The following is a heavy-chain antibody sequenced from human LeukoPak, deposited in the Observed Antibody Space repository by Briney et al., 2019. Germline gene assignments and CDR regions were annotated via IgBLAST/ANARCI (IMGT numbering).Heavy chain of an antibody. J-gene: IGHJ5*02. CDR2: IYPGGSDT. D-gene: IGHD3-9*01. V-gene: IGHV5-51*01. CDR1: GYSLNSYW. Sequence: GESLKIPCKGSGYSLNSYWIGWVRQMPGKGPEWMGIIYPGGSDTRYSPSFQGQVTISADKSISTAYLQWSSLKASDTAMYYCARSGGNYDILTGYYLPWFDPWGQGTLVTVSS. CDR3: ARSGGNYDILTGYYLPWFDP.